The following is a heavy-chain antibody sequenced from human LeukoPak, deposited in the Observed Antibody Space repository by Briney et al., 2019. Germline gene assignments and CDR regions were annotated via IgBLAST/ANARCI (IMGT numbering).Heavy chain of an antibody. CDR3: ARVSRGFLEWLRYYFDY. V-gene: IGHV1-18*01. CDR1: GYTFTSYG. D-gene: IGHD3-3*01. J-gene: IGHJ4*02. Sequence: ASVKVSCKASGYTFTSYGISWVRQAPGQGLEWMGWISAYNGNTNSAQKLQGRVTMTTDTSTSTAYMELRSLRSDDTAVYYCARVSRGFLEWLRYYFDYWGQGTLVTVSS. CDR2: ISAYNGNT.